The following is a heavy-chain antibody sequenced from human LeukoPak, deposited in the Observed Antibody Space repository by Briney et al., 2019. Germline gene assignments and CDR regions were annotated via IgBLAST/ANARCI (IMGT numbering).Heavy chain of an antibody. CDR1: GFTFSSYG. V-gene: IGHV3-33*01. J-gene: IGHJ4*02. CDR2: IWYDGSNK. D-gene: IGHD1-26*01. CDR3: ARGYEVGATFDY. Sequence: AGGSLRLSCAASGFTFSSYGMHWVRQAPGKGLGWVAVIWYDGSNKYYADSVKGRFTISRDNSKNTLYLQMNSLRAEDTAVYYCARGYEVGATFDYWGQGTLVTVSS.